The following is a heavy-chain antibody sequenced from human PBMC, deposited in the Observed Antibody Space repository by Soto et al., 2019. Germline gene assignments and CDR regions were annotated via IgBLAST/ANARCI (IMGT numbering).Heavy chain of an antibody. CDR1: GGTFSSYA. Sequence: ASVKVSCKASGGTFSSYAISWVRQAPGQGLEWMGGIIPIFGTANYAQKFQGRVTITADESTSTAYMELSSLRSEDAAVYYCARSYYGSGPPNYYYYGMDVWGQGTTVTVSS. D-gene: IGHD3-10*01. CDR3: ARSYYGSGPPNYYYYGMDV. J-gene: IGHJ6*02. CDR2: IIPIFGTA. V-gene: IGHV1-69*13.